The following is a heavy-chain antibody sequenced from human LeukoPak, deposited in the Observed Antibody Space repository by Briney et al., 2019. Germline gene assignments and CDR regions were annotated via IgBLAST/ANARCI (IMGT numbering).Heavy chain of an antibody. J-gene: IGHJ4*02. Sequence: PGRSLRLSCAASGFTFDDYAMHWVRQAQGKGLEWVSGISWNSGSIGYADSVKGRFTISRDNAKNSLYLQMNSLRAEDMALYYCAKDRSYGYGIDYWGQGTLVTVSS. CDR2: ISWNSGSI. V-gene: IGHV3-9*03. CDR1: GFTFDDYA. CDR3: AKDRSYGYGIDY. D-gene: IGHD5-18*01.